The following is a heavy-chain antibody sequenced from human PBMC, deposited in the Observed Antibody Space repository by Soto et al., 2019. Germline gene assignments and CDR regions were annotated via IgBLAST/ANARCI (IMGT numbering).Heavy chain of an antibody. V-gene: IGHV3-21*01. J-gene: IGHJ6*02. Sequence: GGSLRLSGAASGFSFDTYSMNWVRQAPGKGLEWVSSISNGAVFIFYADSVKGRFTISRDNANNSLYLHMTNLRAEDTAVYFCARDYVRLGGYTYGPPYYYYGMDVWGQGTTVTVS. CDR3: ARDYVRLGGYTYGPPYYYYGMDV. CDR2: ISNGAVFI. D-gene: IGHD5-18*01. CDR1: GFSFDTYS.